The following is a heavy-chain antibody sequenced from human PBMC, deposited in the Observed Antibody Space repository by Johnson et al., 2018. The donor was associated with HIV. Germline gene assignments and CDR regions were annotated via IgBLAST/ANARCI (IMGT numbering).Heavy chain of an antibody. D-gene: IGHD1-26*01. CDR3: ARGWVGATLRAFDI. V-gene: IGHV3-20*04. CDR2: INWNGGNT. CDR1: GFTVSSNY. Sequence: VQLVESGGGLVQPGGSLRLSCAASGFTVSSNYMSWVRQAPGKGLEWVSGINWNGGNTDFADAVKGRFNVSRDNAKNSLYLQMNSLRAEDTAMYYCARGWVGATLRAFDIWGQGTMVTVSS. J-gene: IGHJ3*02.